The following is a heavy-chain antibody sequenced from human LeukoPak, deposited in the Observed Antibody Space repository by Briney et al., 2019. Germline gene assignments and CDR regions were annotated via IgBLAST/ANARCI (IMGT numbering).Heavy chain of an antibody. CDR2: IYYSGST. Sequence: SETLSLTCTVSGGSISSYYWSWIRQPPGKGLEWIGYIYYSGSTNYNPSLKSRVTISVDTSKNQFSLKLSSVTAADTAVYYCARHGGHLFPGYWGQGTLVTVSS. J-gene: IGHJ4*02. V-gene: IGHV4-59*08. CDR3: ARHGGHLFPGY. CDR1: GGSISSYY. D-gene: IGHD2-21*01.